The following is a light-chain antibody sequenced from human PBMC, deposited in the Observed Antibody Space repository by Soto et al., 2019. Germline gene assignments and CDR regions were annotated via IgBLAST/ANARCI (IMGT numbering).Light chain of an antibody. J-gene: IGKJ5*01. CDR2: DAS. CDR1: QGISSY. CDR3: QQYSNLIT. Sequence: AIRMTQSPSSLSASTGDRVTITCRASQGISSYLAWYQQKPGKAPKLLIYDASNLETGVPSRFSGSGSGTYFSFTISSLQPEDFATYYCQQYSNLITFGQGTRLEIK. V-gene: IGKV1-8*01.